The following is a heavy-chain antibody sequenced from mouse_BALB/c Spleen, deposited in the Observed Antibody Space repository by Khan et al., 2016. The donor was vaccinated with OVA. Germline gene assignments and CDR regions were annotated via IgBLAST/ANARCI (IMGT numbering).Heavy chain of an antibody. CDR2: IYPGSANT. CDR1: GYTFTDYY. Sequence: QVQLQQSEPELVKPGTSVKISCKASGYTFTDYYINWVKQKPGQGLEWIGWIYPGSANTRYSEKFKGKATLTVDTSSSTAFMQLSSLTSEATAVYGCEGGVDFWGQGTTLTVYS. CDR3: EGGVDF. J-gene: IGHJ2*01. V-gene: IGHV1-84*02.